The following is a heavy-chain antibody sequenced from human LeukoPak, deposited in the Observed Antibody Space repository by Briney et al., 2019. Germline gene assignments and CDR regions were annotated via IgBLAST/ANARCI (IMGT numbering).Heavy chain of an antibody. J-gene: IGHJ4*02. D-gene: IGHD3-16*02. V-gene: IGHV3-7*01. CDR3: ARDRGSVYRSDYFDY. CDR2: IKQDGSEK. CDR1: GFTFSSYW. Sequence: GGSLRLSCAASGFTFSSYWMSWVRQAPGKGLEWVANIKQDGSEKYYVDSVKGRFTISRDNSKNSLYLQMNSLRAEDTAVYYCARDRGSVYRSDYFDYWGQGTLVTVSS.